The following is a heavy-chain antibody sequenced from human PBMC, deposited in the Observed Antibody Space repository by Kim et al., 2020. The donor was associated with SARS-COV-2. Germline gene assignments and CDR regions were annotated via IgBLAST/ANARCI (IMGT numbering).Heavy chain of an antibody. CDR2: ISYDGSNK. J-gene: IGHJ4*02. D-gene: IGHD6-13*01. V-gene: IGHV3-30-3*01. Sequence: GGSLRLSCAASGFTFSSYAMHWVRQAPGKGLEWVAVISYDGSNKYYADSVKGRFTISRDNSKNTLYLQMNSLRAEDTAVYYCAREPGPGAGYSSSWYLDYWGQGTLVTVSS. CDR1: GFTFSSYA. CDR3: AREPGPGAGYSSSWYLDY.